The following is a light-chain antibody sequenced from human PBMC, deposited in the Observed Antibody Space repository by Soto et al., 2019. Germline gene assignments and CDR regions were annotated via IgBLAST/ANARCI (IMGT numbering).Light chain of an antibody. V-gene: IGLV2-23*01. CDR2: EGT. CDR1: SSDVGSYNL. Sequence: QSALTQPASVSGSPGQSTTISCTGTSSDVGSYNLVSWYQQHPGKAPKLIIYEGTHRPSGVSNRFSGSKSGNTASLTISGLQAENEAHYYCSSYAGRVVFGGGTKLTVL. CDR3: SSYAGRVV. J-gene: IGLJ2*01.